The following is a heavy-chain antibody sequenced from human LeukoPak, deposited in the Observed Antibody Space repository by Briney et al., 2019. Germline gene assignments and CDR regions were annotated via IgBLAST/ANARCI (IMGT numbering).Heavy chain of an antibody. CDR1: TFSSYW. V-gene: IGHV4-39*07. D-gene: IGHD5-18*01. CDR2: IYYGGST. J-gene: IGHJ3*02. CDR3: ARDGLWIQNAFDI. Sequence: TFSSYWMSWVRQAPGKGLEWIGSIYYGGSTYYNPSLKSRVTISVDTSKNQFSLKLRSVTAADTAVYYCARDGLWIQNAFDIWGQGTMVTVSS.